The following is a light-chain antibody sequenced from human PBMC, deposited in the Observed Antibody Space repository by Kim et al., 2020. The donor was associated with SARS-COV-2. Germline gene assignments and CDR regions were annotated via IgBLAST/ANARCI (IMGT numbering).Light chain of an antibody. J-gene: IGKJ5*01. V-gene: IGKV3-15*01. Sequence: VSPGERATLSCRASQSFSSNLAWYQQKPGQAPRLLIYGASTRATGIPARFSGSGSGTEFTLTISSLQSEDCAVYYCQQYNNWPFTFGQGTRLEIK. CDR2: GAS. CDR3: QQYNNWPFT. CDR1: QSFSSN.